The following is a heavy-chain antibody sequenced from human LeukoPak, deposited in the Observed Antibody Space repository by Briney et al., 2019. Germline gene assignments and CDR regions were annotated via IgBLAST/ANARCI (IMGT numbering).Heavy chain of an antibody. V-gene: IGHV3-74*01. CDR1: GFTFSSYW. D-gene: IGHD2-21*02. J-gene: IGHJ6*02. CDR2: ISSDGSST. CDR3: ARKIGYCGGDCYVGMDV. Sequence: PGGSLRLSCAASGFTFSSYWMHWVRQVPGKGLVWVLRISSDGSSTSYADSVKGRFTISRDNAKNSLYLQVNSLRAADTAVYYCARKIGYCGGDCYVGMDVWGQGTTVTVSS.